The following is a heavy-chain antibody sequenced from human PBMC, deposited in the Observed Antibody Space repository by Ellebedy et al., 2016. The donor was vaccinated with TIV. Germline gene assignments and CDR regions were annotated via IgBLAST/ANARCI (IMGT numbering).Heavy chain of an antibody. CDR2: ITSNGGST. J-gene: IGHJ4*02. CDR1: GFTFNSYA. CDR3: VKAFLYYYGSGSYYTD. D-gene: IGHD3-10*01. V-gene: IGHV3-64D*06. Sequence: GGSLRLXXSASGFTFNSYAMHWVRQTPGKGLECVSAITSNGGSTYYADSVKGRFTMSRDNSKKTVYLQMGSLRPEDTAVYYCVKAFLYYYGSGSYYTDWGQGTLVTVSS.